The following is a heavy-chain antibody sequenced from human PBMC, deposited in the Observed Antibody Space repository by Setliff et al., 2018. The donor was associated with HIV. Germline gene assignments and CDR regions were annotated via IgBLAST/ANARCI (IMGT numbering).Heavy chain of an antibody. V-gene: IGHV4-59*01. CDR2: IYYSGST. J-gene: IGHJ6*04. CDR3: TRRGADSYYPRPLDV. D-gene: IGHD3-10*01. CDR1: GGSISSYY. Sequence: LSLTCTVSGGSISSYYWSWIRQPPGKGLEWIGYIYYSGSTNYNPSLKSRVTISVDTSKNQFSLRLNSVTAADTAIYYCTRRGADSYYPRPLDVWGKGTTVTVSS.